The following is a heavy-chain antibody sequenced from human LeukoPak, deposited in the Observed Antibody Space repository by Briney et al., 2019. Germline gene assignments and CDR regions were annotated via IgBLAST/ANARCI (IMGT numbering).Heavy chain of an antibody. CDR2: ISSSCSTI. CDR1: GFTFSSYE. D-gene: IGHD2-2*01. V-gene: IGHV3-48*03. Sequence: GGSLRLSCAASGFTFSSYEMNWVRQAPGKGLEWVSYISSSCSTIYYADSVKGRFTISRDNAKNSLYLQMNSLRAEDTAVYYCAKAPVPIIATNWFDPWGQGTLVTVSS. J-gene: IGHJ5*02. CDR3: AKAPVPIIATNWFDP.